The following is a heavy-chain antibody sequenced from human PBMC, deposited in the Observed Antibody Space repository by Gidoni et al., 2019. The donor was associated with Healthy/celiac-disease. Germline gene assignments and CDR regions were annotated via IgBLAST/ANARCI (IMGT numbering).Heavy chain of an antibody. CDR2: RWYDGSNK. J-gene: IGHJ4*02. V-gene: IGHV3-33*01. Sequence: QVQLVASGGGVVQPGRSLRLSCAAAGFTFSSYGMHWVRQEPGKGLEWVAGRWYDGSNKYYADSVKGRVTISRDNSKNTLDLKMNSLRAEDTAVYYGARDVEKWLLAEGFDYWGQGTLVTVSS. D-gene: IGHD3-22*01. CDR3: ARDVEKWLLAEGFDY. CDR1: GFTFSSYG.